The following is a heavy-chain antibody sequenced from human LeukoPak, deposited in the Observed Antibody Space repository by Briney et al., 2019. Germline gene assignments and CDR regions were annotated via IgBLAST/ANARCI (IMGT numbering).Heavy chain of an antibody. Sequence: SETLSLTCTVSGGSISSGSYYWSWIRQPAGKGLEWIGRIYTSGSTYYNPSLKSRVTISVDTSKNQFSLKLSSVTAADTAVYYCAREGRSGSYKNFDYWGQGTLVTVSS. D-gene: IGHD3-10*01. CDR2: IYTSGST. CDR3: AREGRSGSYKNFDY. CDR1: GGSISSGSYY. V-gene: IGHV4-61*02. J-gene: IGHJ4*02.